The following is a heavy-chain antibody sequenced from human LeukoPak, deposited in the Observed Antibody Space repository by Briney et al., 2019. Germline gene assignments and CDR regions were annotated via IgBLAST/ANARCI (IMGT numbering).Heavy chain of an antibody. CDR1: GGSISSGSYY. D-gene: IGHD2/OR15-2a*01. V-gene: IGHV4-61*02. J-gene: IGHJ5*02. CDR3: ARNTRANWFDP. CDR2: IYTSGST. Sequence: PSETLSLTCTVSGGSISSGSYYWSWIRQPAGKGLEWIGRIYTSGSTNYNPSLKSRVTISVDTSKNQFSLKLSSVTAADTAVYYCARNTRANWFDPWGQGTLVTVSS.